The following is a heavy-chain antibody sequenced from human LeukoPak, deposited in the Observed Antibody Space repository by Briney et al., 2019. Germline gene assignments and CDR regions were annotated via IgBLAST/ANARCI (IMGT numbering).Heavy chain of an antibody. Sequence: PGGSLRLSCAASGFTFGIYGMHWVRQAPGKGLEWVAVIWNDGSNKYYADSVKGRFTISRDNSKNTLYLQMNSLRAEDTAVYYCAKVAAGTQPHYFDYWGQGTLVTVSS. CDR1: GFTFGIYG. D-gene: IGHD1-7*01. V-gene: IGHV3-33*06. CDR3: AKVAAGTQPHYFDY. J-gene: IGHJ4*02. CDR2: IWNDGSNK.